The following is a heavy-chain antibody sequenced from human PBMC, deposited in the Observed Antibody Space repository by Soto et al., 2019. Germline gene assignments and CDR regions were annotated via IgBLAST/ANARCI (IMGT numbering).Heavy chain of an antibody. V-gene: IGHV3-23*01. CDR2: ITGSTGTT. Sequence: GPLRVSKAASGFTIGGLARSRVLHAPGKGLEWVSEITGSTGTTYYADSVKGRFIISRDNSKNTVHLQMNSLRVEDTAAYYCAKDTRSTAYYMAVWGKGTTVTVSS. J-gene: IGHJ6*03. D-gene: IGHD2-2*01. CDR1: GFTIGGLA. CDR3: AKDTRSTAYYMAV.